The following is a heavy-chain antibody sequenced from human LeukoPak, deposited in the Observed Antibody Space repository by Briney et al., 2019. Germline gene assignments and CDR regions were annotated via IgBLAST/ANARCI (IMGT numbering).Heavy chain of an antibody. CDR3: ARGLGGASYYMDV. CDR2: VDTSGST. V-gene: IGHV4-4*07. J-gene: IGHJ6*03. Sequence: SETLSLTCTVSGGSISSFYWSWVRQSAGKGPEWIGRVDTSGSTHYNPSLGGRVTMSLGTSKNQFSLNLRSVTVADTAVYYCARGLGGASYYMDVWGKGTTVTVSS. CDR1: GGSISSFY. D-gene: IGHD3-16*01.